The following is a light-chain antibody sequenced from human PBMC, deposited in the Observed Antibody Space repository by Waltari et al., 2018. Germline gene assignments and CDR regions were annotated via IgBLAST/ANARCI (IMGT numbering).Light chain of an antibody. Sequence: DIQLTQSPSFLSASVGDRVTITCRDSQGISSYLAWYQQKPGKAPKLLIYGASTLQSGVPSRFSGSGSGTEFTLTISSLQPEDFATYYCQQLYSYPRTFGQGTNLEIK. V-gene: IGKV1-9*01. J-gene: IGKJ2*01. CDR2: GAS. CDR1: QGISSY. CDR3: QQLYSYPRT.